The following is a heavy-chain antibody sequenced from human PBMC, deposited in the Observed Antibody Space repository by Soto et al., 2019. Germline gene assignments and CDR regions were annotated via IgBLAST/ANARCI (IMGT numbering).Heavy chain of an antibody. Sequence: XGSLRLSCAAAGFTFSSYAMHWVRQAPGKGLEWVAVISYDGSNKYYADSVKGRFTISRDNSKNTLYLQMNSLRAEDTAVYYCARVRENYDSSGYQALYYYYYGMDVWGQGTTVTVSS. J-gene: IGHJ6*02. V-gene: IGHV3-30-3*01. D-gene: IGHD3-22*01. CDR1: GFTFSSYA. CDR3: ARVRENYDSSGYQALYYYYYGMDV. CDR2: ISYDGSNK.